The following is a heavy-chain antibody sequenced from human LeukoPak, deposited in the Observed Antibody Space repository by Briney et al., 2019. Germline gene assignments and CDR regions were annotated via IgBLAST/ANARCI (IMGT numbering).Heavy chain of an antibody. V-gene: IGHV3-30*18. CDR1: GFTFSSYG. CDR3: AKPSNSKQWLVQRRGNYFDY. D-gene: IGHD6-19*01. J-gene: IGHJ4*02. CDR2: ISYDGSNK. Sequence: PGGSLRLSCAASGFTFSSYGMHWVRQAPGEGLEWVAVISYDGSNKYYADSVKGRFTISRDNSKNTLYLQMNSLRAEDTAVYYCAKPSNSKQWLVQRRGNYFDYWGQGTLVTVSS.